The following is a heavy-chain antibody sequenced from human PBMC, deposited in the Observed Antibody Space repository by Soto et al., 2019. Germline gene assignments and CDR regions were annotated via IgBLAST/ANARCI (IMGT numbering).Heavy chain of an antibody. D-gene: IGHD3-22*01. CDR3: AHYDSTEGAFDI. Sequence: QVQLQESGPGLVKPSQTLSLTCTVYGGSISSGDYYWSWIRQPPGKGLEWIGYIYYSGSTYYNPSLKRRVTLSVYTSKNQFSLKLSSVTAADTAVYYCAHYDSTEGAFDIWGQGTMVTVSS. J-gene: IGHJ3*02. CDR2: IYYSGST. V-gene: IGHV4-30-4*01. CDR1: GGSISSGDYY.